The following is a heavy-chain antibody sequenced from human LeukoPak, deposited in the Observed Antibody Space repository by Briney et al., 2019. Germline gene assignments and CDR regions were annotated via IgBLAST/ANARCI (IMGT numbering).Heavy chain of an antibody. CDR2: IYYSGST. D-gene: IGHD3-9*01. Sequence: SETLSLTCTVSGGSISSYYWSWIRQPPGKGLEWIGYIYYSGSTNYNPSLKSRVTISVDTSKNQFSLKLSSVTAADTAVYYCARLPYDISGGFDYWGQGTLVTVSS. CDR3: ARLPYDISGGFDY. V-gene: IGHV4-59*08. J-gene: IGHJ4*02. CDR1: GGSISSYY.